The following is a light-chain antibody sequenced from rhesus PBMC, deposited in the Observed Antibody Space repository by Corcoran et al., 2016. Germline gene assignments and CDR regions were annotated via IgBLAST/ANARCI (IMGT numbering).Light chain of an antibody. CDR3: QHYYDKPT. CDR2: AAS. V-gene: IGKV1-25*02. J-gene: IGKJ4*01. CDR1: RNIYIN. Sequence: SASVADRVTISCRASRNIYINLAWYQQKPGKAPKLLIYAASSLRTGISSRFSGSGSGTDFTLTISSLQPEDSATYYCQHYYDKPTFGGGTKVELK.